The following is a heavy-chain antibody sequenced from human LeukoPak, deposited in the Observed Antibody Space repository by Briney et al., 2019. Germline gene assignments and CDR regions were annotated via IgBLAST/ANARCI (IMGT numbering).Heavy chain of an antibody. Sequence: ASVNVSCKPSGYTITHYDITWGRQAPGQRLEWMGWISAYNGHTNYAQKLQRRITVTTDTSTSTSYMELRSLRSDDTAVYYCARRGLGTTQRYFEYWGQGTLVIVSS. CDR2: ISAYNGHT. D-gene: IGHD1-7*01. CDR3: ARRGLGTTQRYFEY. J-gene: IGHJ4*02. CDR1: GYTITHYD. V-gene: IGHV1-18*01.